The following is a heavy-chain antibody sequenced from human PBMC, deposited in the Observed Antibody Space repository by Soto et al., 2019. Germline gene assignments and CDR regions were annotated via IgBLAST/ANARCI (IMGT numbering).Heavy chain of an antibody. CDR3: ARAYNPYSSGWYVLSVFDI. CDR1: GYTFTGYY. J-gene: IGHJ3*02. D-gene: IGHD6-19*01. Sequence: GASVKVSCKASGYTFTGYYMHWVRQAPGQGLEWMGWINPNSGGTNYAQKFQGWVTMTRDTSISTAYMELSRLRSDDTAVYYCARAYNPYSSGWYVLSVFDIWGQGTMVTVSS. CDR2: INPNSGGT. V-gene: IGHV1-2*04.